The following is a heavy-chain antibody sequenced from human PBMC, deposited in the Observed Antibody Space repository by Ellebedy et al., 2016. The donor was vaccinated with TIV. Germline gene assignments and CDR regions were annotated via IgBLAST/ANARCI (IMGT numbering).Heavy chain of an antibody. CDR2: TSGSSDSR. CDR1: EFTFNTYA. D-gene: IGHD3-16*01. J-gene: IGHJ4*02. Sequence: PGGSLRLSCAASEFTFNTYAMNWVRQAPGKGPEWVSVTSGSSDSRDYAASVKGRFTISRDNSKDTLYLQMNSLRAEDTAVYYCARDYASGWGQGTLVTVSS. CDR3: ARDYASG. V-gene: IGHV3-23*01.